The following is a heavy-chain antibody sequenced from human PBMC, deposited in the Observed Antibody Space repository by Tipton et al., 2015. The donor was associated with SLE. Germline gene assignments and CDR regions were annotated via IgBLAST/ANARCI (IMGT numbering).Heavy chain of an antibody. D-gene: IGHD1-1*01. CDR3: ARGQHQLGRFDP. J-gene: IGHJ5*02. Sequence: TLSLTCTVSGGSISSYYWSWIRQPAGKGLEWIWRIYNSGSTNYNPSLKSRVTMSVDTSKNQFSLKLSSVTAADTAVYYCARGQHQLGRFDPWGQGTLVTVSS. CDR1: GGSISSYY. CDR2: IYNSGST. V-gene: IGHV4-4*07.